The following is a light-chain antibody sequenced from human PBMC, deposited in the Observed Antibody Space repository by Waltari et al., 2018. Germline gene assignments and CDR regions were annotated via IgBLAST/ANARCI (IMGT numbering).Light chain of an antibody. Sequence: DIQMTQSPASLSASLGDRVTITCRASQNIGSYLNWYQQISVRAPNLMIYATSNLQRGVPSRFIGCGSGTDFTLTTSGLQPEDLGIYYCNQRYSTWTFGHGTTVDSK. CDR2: ATS. J-gene: IGKJ1*01. V-gene: IGKV1-39*01. CDR3: NQRYSTWT. CDR1: QNIGSY.